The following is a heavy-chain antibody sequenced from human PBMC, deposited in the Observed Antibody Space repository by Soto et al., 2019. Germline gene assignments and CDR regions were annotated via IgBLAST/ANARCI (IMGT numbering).Heavy chain of an antibody. V-gene: IGHV1-2*02. CDR1: GYTFTGHY. CDR2: IGPESGAT. Sequence: ASVKVSCKASGYTFTGHYIHWVRQAPEQGPEWMGEIGPESGATRYAQRFQGRVTMTRDMSITTVYMELNNLSPDDTAVYYCGRGRSGQIAVFYWGQGTLVTVSS. CDR3: GRGRSGQIAVFY. J-gene: IGHJ4*02. D-gene: IGHD1-26*01.